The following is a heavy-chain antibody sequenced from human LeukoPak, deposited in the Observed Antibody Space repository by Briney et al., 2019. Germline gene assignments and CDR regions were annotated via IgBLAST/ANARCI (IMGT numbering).Heavy chain of an antibody. CDR2: IYPGDSDT. Sequence: GESLKISCKGSGYSFTNYWIAWVRQVSGKGLEWMGIIYPGDSDTRYSPSFQGQVTISAYKSISTAYLQWSSLKASDTAMDYCARKGPLSGQFFYGMDVWGQGATVTVSS. CDR1: GYSFTNYW. V-gene: IGHV5-51*01. D-gene: IGHD2-15*01. J-gene: IGHJ6*02. CDR3: ARKGPLSGQFFYGMDV.